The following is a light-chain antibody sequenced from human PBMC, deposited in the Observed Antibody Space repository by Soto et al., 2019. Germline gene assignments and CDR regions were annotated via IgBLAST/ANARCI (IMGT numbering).Light chain of an antibody. CDR3: QQSYSTPWT. J-gene: IGKJ1*01. V-gene: IGKV1-39*01. CDR2: AAS. CDR1: QSISTY. Sequence: DIQMTQSPSSLSASVGDRVTITCRTSQSISTYLNWYQRKPGKAPKLLIYAASSLQSGVPSRFSGSGSGTDFNLTISSLQPEDFATYYCQQSYSTPWTFGQGTKVEIK.